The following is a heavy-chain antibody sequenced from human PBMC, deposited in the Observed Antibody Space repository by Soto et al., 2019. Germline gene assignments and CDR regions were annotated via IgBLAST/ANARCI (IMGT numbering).Heavy chain of an antibody. CDR3: AHRGYGDYPRDNWFDP. CDR1: GFSLSTSGRG. CDR2: IYWNDDE. V-gene: IGHV2-5*01. D-gene: IGHD4-17*01. J-gene: IGHJ5*02. Sequence: QITLKESGPTLVKPTQILTLTCSFSGFSLSTSGRGVGWIRQPPGKALEWLALIYWNDDERYNPSLKNRVTITKDTYKNQVVRTMTNMDPVDTATYYCAHRGYGDYPRDNWFDPWGQGTLVTVSS.